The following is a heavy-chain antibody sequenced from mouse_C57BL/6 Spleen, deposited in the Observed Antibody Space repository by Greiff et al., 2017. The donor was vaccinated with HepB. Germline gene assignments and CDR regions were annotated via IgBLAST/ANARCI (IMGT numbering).Heavy chain of an antibody. J-gene: IGHJ3*01. Sequence: QVQLQQPGAELVKPGASVKLSCKASGYTFTSYWMHWVKQRPGQGLEWIGMIHPNSGSTNYNEKFKSKATLTVDKSSSTAYMQLSSLTSEDSAVYYCASSRGSNGCAYWGQGALVTVSA. CDR1: GYTFTSYW. CDR2: IHPNSGST. D-gene: IGHD1-1*02. V-gene: IGHV1-64*01. CDR3: ASSRGSNGCAY.